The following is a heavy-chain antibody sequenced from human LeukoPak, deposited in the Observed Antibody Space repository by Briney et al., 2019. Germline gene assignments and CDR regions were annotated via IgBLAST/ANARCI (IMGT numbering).Heavy chain of an antibody. D-gene: IGHD2-2*02. CDR1: GGSFSGYY. CDR2: INHSGST. Sequence: SETLSLTCAVYGGSFSGYYWSWIRQPPGKGLEWIGEINHSGSTNYNPSLKSRVTISVDTSKNQFSLKLSSVTAADTAVYYCARLVVVPAAIPADYYYYYGMDVWGQGTTVTVSS. V-gene: IGHV4-34*01. CDR3: ARLVVVPAAIPADYYYYYGMDV. J-gene: IGHJ6*02.